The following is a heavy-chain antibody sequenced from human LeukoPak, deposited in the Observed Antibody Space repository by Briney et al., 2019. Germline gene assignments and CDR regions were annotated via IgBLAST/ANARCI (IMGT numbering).Heavy chain of an antibody. CDR1: GISISTYY. CDR2: LYYSGST. Sequence: PSETLSLTCNVSGISISTYYWTWIRQPPGQGLEWIGYLYYSGSTKYNPSLKSRVTISVDTSKNQLSLNVRSVTAADTAVYYCARKKDERGYSYGEGNFDYWGQGTLVTVSS. D-gene: IGHD5-18*01. V-gene: IGHV4-59*01. CDR3: ARKKDERGYSYGEGNFDY. J-gene: IGHJ4*02.